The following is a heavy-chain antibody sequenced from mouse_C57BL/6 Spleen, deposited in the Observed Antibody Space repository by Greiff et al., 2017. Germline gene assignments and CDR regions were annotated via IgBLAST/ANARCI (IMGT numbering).Heavy chain of an antibody. D-gene: IGHD2-3*01. CDR2: ISSGGSYT. Sequence: DVMLVESGGDLVKPGGSLKLSCAASGFTFSSSGMSWVRQTPDKRLEWVATISSGGSYTYYPDSVKGRFTISRDNAKNTLYLQMSSLKSEDTAMYYCARQVYDGYYEAWFAYWGQGTLVTVSA. J-gene: IGHJ3*01. CDR3: ARQVYDGYYEAWFAY. V-gene: IGHV5-6*02. CDR1: GFTFSSSG.